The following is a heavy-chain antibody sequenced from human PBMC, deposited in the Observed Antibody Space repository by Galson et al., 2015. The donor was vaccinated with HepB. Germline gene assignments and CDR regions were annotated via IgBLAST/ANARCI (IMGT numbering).Heavy chain of an antibody. Sequence: SVKVSCKASGYTFTGYYMHWVRQAPGQGLEWMGWINPNSGGTNYAQKFQGWVTMTRDTSISTAYMELSRLRSDDTAVYYCARSYGDYSVYWYFDLWGRGTLVTVSS. CDR1: GYTFTGYY. D-gene: IGHD4-17*01. V-gene: IGHV1-2*04. CDR2: INPNSGGT. J-gene: IGHJ2*01. CDR3: ARSYGDYSVYWYFDL.